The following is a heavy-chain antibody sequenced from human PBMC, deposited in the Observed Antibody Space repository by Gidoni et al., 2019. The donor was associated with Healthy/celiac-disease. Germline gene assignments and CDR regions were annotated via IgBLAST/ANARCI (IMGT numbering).Heavy chain of an antibody. CDR1: GFTFSDYY. CDR3: ARDLRGTYYYDSSGYYRYWYFDL. Sequence: QVQLVESGGGLVKPGGSLRLSCAASGFTFSDYYMSWIRQAPGKGLEWVSYISSSGSTIYYADSVKGRFTISRDNAKNSLYLQMNSLRAEDTAVYYCARDLRGTYYYDSSGYYRYWYFDLWGRGTLVTVSS. V-gene: IGHV3-11*01. D-gene: IGHD3-22*01. J-gene: IGHJ2*01. CDR2: ISSSGSTI.